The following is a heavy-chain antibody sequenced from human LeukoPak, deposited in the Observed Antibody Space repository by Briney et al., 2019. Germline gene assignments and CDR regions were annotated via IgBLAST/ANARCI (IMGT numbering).Heavy chain of an antibody. CDR3: ARQNSSGWYYSRDFDY. Sequence: SETLSLTCTVSGGSISSSSYYWGWIRQPPGKGLEWIGSIYYSVSTYYNPSLKSRVTISVDTSKNQFSLKLSSVTAADTAVYYCARQNSSGWYYSRDFDYWGQGTLVTVSS. D-gene: IGHD6-19*01. J-gene: IGHJ4*02. CDR2: IYYSVST. CDR1: GGSISSSSYY. V-gene: IGHV4-39*01.